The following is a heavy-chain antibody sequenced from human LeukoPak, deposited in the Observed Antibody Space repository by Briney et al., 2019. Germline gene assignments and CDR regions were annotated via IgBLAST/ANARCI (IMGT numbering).Heavy chain of an antibody. CDR3: ARTYYDFWSGYNYFDY. D-gene: IGHD3-3*01. CDR2: IDPGDSDT. V-gene: IGHV5-51*01. J-gene: IGHJ4*02. Sequence: GESLQISCKGSGYSFTSYWIGWVRQMPGKGLEWMGIIDPGDSDTRYSPSFQGQVTISADKSISTAYLQWSSLKASDTAMYYCARTYYDFWSGYNYFDYWGQGTLVTVSS. CDR1: GYSFTSYW.